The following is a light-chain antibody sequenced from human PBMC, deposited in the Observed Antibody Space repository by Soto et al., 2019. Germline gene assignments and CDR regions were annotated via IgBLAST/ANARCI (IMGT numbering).Light chain of an antibody. CDR2: EAS. CDR1: QGIRND. J-gene: IGKJ1*01. V-gene: IGKV1-6*01. CDR3: LQDFKYPRT. Sequence: AILMTQSPSSLSASVGERVTITCRASQGIRNDLAWYQQKPGKAPKLLIYEASTLQSGVPSRFSGRYSGTDFTLTIGSLQPEDFATYYCLQDFKYPRTFGQGTKVDIK.